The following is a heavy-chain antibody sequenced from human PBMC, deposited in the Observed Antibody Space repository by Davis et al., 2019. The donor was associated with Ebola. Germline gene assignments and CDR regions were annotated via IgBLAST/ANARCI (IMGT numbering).Heavy chain of an antibody. CDR2: LRYDGTNE. J-gene: IGHJ4*02. CDR3: ARENFWSGYYNLDY. CDR1: GFSFSSYV. V-gene: IGHV3-30*02. Sequence: GGSLRLSCAASGFSFSSYVMHWVRQAPGKGLEWVAFLRYDGTNEYYADSVNGRFTISRDNSKNTLYLQMSSLRAEDTAVYYCARENFWSGYYNLDYWGQGTLVTVSS. D-gene: IGHD3-3*01.